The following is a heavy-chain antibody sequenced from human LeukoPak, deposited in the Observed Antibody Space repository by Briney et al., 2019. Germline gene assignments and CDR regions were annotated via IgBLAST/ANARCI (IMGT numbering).Heavy chain of an antibody. Sequence: ASVKVSCKASGGAPNDYTISWVRQAPGQGLEWMGAILPMLGTAKYAQSLQGRVTITTDDSSSTVYMELSSLRFEDTASYFCARDGLLTRTGMDVWGEGTTVTVSS. V-gene: IGHV1-69*16. J-gene: IGHJ6*03. CDR1: GGAPNDYT. D-gene: IGHD1-14*01. CDR3: ARDGLLTRTGMDV. CDR2: ILPMLGTA.